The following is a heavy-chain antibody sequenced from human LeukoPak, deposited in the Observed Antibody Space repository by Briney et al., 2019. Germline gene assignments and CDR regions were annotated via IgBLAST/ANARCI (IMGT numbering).Heavy chain of an antibody. V-gene: IGHV3-7*01. Sequence: GGSLRLSCAASGFTFSSYCMSWVRQAPGKGLEWVANIRQDGSEKYYVDPVKGRFTISRDNAKNSLYLQMNSLRAEDTAVYYCARVDGGYYYYYGMDVWGQGTTVTVSS. CDR1: GFTFSSYC. CDR3: ARVDGGYYYYYGMDV. CDR2: IRQDGSEK. J-gene: IGHJ6*02. D-gene: IGHD3-16*01.